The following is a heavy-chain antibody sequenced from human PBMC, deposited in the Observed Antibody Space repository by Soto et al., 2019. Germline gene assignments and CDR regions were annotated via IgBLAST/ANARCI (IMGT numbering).Heavy chain of an antibody. Sequence: GASVKVSCKASGYTFSNYGITWVRQAPEQGLEWMGWISAYNGNTNYAHKIQGRVTMTTETSTSTAYMELRSLRSDDTAVYYCARPSSICSSYRCSVYWGQGTLVTLCS. V-gene: IGHV1-18*04. J-gene: IGHJ4*02. CDR1: GYTFSNYG. CDR2: ISAYNGNT. D-gene: IGHD2-2*01. CDR3: ARPSSICSSYRCSVY.